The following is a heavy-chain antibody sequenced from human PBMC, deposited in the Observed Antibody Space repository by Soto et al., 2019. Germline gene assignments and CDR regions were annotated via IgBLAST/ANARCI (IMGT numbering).Heavy chain of an antibody. Sequence: AASVKVSCKASGYTFTDYAMHWVRQAPGQRLEWMGWINTGNGNTKYSEKFQGIVTITRDTSATTVRMELTSLRSEDTAVFYCARDSGSVSSLAFYFDFWRHGSLVTVSS. J-gene: IGHJ4*01. D-gene: IGHD3-10*01. CDR1: GYTFTDYA. V-gene: IGHV1-3*04. CDR3: ARDSGSVSSLAFYFDF. CDR2: INTGNGNT.